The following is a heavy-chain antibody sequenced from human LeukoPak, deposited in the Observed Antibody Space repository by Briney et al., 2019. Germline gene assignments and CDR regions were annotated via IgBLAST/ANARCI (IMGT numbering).Heavy chain of an antibody. CDR1: GGSISSYY. Sequence: SETLSLTCTVSGGSISSYYWSWIRQPPGKGLEWIGEINHSGSTNYNPSLKGRVTVPVDTSKNQFSLMLSSVTAADTAVYYCARGRPIVVVPAATRYFDLWGRGTLVTVSS. V-gene: IGHV4-34*01. D-gene: IGHD2-2*01. J-gene: IGHJ2*01. CDR2: INHSGST. CDR3: ARGRPIVVVPAATRYFDL.